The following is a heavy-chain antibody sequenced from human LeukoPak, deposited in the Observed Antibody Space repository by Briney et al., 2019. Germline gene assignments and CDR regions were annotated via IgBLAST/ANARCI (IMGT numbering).Heavy chain of an antibody. CDR1: GFTFSSYS. D-gene: IGHD1-26*01. CDR2: ISSSSSYI. Sequence: GGSLRLSCAASGFTFSSYSMNWVRQAPGKGLEWVSSISSSSSYIYYADSVKGRFTISRDNAKNSLYLQMNSLRAEDTAVYYCARDLCATTSFDYWGQGTLVTVSS. J-gene: IGHJ4*02. V-gene: IGHV3-21*01. CDR3: ARDLCATTSFDY.